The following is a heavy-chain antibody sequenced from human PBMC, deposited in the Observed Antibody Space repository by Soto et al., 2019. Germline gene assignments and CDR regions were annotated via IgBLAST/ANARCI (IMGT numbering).Heavy chain of an antibody. V-gene: IGHV1-2*02. CDR3: ARDPRSSGSGYYYYGMDV. D-gene: IGHD6-19*01. Sequence: ASVNVSCKSSGYTSTGYYIHWVRQAPGQGLEWMGWINPNSGGTNYAQKFQGRVTMTRDTSISTAYMELSRLRSDDTAVYYCARDPRSSGSGYYYYGMDVWGQGTTVTVAS. CDR2: INPNSGGT. CDR1: GYTSTGYY. J-gene: IGHJ6*02.